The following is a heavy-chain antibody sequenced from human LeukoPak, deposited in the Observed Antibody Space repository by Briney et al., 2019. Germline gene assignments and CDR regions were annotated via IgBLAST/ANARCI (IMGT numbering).Heavy chain of an antibody. D-gene: IGHD5-12*01. Sequence: GGSLRLSCVASEFTFNSYAMNWVRQAPGKGLEWVSGISASGSNAYYADSVKGRFIISRDNSKDTLFLQMTDLRDEDTALYYCAKSRSGYNSGYCDYWGQGTLVTVSS. CDR1: EFTFNSYA. J-gene: IGHJ4*02. CDR3: AKSRSGYNSGYCDY. V-gene: IGHV3-23*01. CDR2: ISASGSNA.